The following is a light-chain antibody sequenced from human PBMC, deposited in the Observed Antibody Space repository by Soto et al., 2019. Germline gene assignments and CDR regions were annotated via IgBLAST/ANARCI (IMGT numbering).Light chain of an antibody. J-gene: IGLJ1*01. CDR2: EVN. CDR1: NSDVGGYKY. CDR3: SSYAGSNWYV. V-gene: IGLV2-8*01. Sequence: QSALTQPPSASGSPGQSVTISCTGTNSDVGGYKYVSWYQQYPGKAPKLIIYEVNERPSGVPDRFSGSKSGNTASLTVSGLQTADEADYYCSSYAGSNWYVFGTGTKLTVL.